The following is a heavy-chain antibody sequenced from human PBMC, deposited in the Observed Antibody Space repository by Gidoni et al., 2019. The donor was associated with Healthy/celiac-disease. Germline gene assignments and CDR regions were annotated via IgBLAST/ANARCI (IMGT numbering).Heavy chain of an antibody. V-gene: IGHV2-70*01. CDR1: GFSLSTSGMC. J-gene: IGHJ6*02. Sequence: QVTLRESGPALVKPTQTLTLTCTFSGFSLSTSGMCVSWIRQPPGKALEWLALIDWDDDKYYSTSLKTKLNITKDTSKNQVVLKMTNMDPVDTATYYCARTQGQYGDYGDYYYYGMDVWGQGTTVTVSS. CDR2: IDWDDDK. CDR3: ARTQGQYGDYGDYYYYGMDV. D-gene: IGHD4-17*01.